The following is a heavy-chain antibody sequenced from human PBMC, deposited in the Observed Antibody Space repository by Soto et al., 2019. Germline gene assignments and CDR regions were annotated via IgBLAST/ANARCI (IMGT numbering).Heavy chain of an antibody. CDR1: GFTFDDYG. CDR3: AKSQSPMVRGDIEAFDY. D-gene: IGHD3-10*01. J-gene: IGHJ4*02. V-gene: IGHV3-20*04. Sequence: EVQLVESGGGVVRPGGSLRLSCVASGFTFDDYGMSWVRQVPGKGLEWVSGINWNGDTTHYADSVKGRFTISRDNAKNSLYLQMNGLRAEDTAWYYCAKSQSPMVRGDIEAFDYWGQGTLVTVSS. CDR2: INWNGDTT.